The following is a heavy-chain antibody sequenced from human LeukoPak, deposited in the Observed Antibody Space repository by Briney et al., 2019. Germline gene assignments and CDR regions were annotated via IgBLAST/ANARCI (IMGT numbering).Heavy chain of an antibody. J-gene: IGHJ4*02. CDR2: ISSSSDYI. Sequence: GGSLRLSCAASGFTFSNSSMNWVRQAPGKGLEWVSSISSSSDYIYDADSVKGRFTVSGDHSKNTLYLQMSSLTAADTAVYYCAKDRSIGTYYTFDHWGQGTLVIVSS. CDR3: AKDRSIGTYYTFDH. V-gene: IGHV3-21*04. CDR1: GFTFSNSS. D-gene: IGHD1-26*01.